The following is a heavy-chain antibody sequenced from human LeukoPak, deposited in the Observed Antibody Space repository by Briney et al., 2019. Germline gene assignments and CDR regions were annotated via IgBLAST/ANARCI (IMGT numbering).Heavy chain of an antibody. CDR3: ARFNSGSYQHYFDY. V-gene: IGHV1-2*02. CDR2: INPNSGGT. CDR1: GYTFTGYY. J-gene: IGHJ4*02. Sequence: GASVKVSCKASGYTFTGYYMHWVRQAPGQGLEWVGWINPNSGGTNYAQKFQGRVTMTRDTSISTAYMELSRLRSDDTAVYYCARFNSGSYQHYFDYWGQGTLVTASS. D-gene: IGHD1-26*01.